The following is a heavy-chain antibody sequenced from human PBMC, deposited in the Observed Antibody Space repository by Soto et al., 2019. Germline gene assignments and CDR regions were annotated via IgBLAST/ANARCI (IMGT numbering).Heavy chain of an antibody. V-gene: IGHV1-24*01. CDR3: ASSPPYDILTGYYSNYMDV. D-gene: IGHD3-9*01. Sequence: ASVKVSCKVSGYTLTELSMHWVRQAPGKGLEWMGGFDPEDGETIYAQKFQGRVTMTEDTSTDTAYMELSSLRSEDTAVYYCASSPPYDILTGYYSNYMDVWGKGTTVTVSS. CDR2: FDPEDGET. CDR1: GYTLTELS. J-gene: IGHJ6*03.